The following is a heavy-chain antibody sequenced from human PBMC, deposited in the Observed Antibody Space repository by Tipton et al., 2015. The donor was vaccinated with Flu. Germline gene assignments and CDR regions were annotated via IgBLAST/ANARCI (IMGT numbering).Heavy chain of an antibody. CDR2: ISASGST. CDR3: ARDLRGYSGYMGSDAFDM. Sequence: TLSLTCTVSGGSISTYFWSWIRQPAGKGLEWIGRISASGSTVCNSSLESRVTLSRDTSKNHFSLRLGSVTAADTALYYCARDLRGYSGYMGSDAFDMWGQGIMVTVSS. D-gene: IGHD5-12*01. CDR1: GGSISTYF. V-gene: IGHV4-4*07. J-gene: IGHJ3*02.